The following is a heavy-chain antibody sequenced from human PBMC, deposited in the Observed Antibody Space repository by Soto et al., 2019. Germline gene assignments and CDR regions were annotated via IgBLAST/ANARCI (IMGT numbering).Heavy chain of an antibody. J-gene: IGHJ4*02. CDR1: GFTFSSYA. CDR2: ISYDGRNK. V-gene: IGHV3-30*04. D-gene: IGHD4-17*01. CDR3: ARDYGVIDY. Sequence: QVQVVESGGGVVQPGRSLRLSCAASGFTFSSYAMHWVRQAPGKGLEWVAVISYDGRNKYYADSVKGRFTISRDNSKNTLYLQMNSLRAEDTAVYYCARDYGVIDYWGQGTLVTVSS.